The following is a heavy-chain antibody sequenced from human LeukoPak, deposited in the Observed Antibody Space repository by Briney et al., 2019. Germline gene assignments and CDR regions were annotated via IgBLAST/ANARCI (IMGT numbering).Heavy chain of an antibody. Sequence: GGSLRLSCAASGFTFSSYGMHWVRRAPGKGLEWVAVISYDGSNKYYADSVKGRFTISRDNSKNTLYLQMNSLRAEDTAVYYCAKAAVAGLYYFDYWGQGTLVTVSS. V-gene: IGHV3-30*18. J-gene: IGHJ4*02. CDR1: GFTFSSYG. CDR2: ISYDGSNK. CDR3: AKAAVAGLYYFDY. D-gene: IGHD6-19*01.